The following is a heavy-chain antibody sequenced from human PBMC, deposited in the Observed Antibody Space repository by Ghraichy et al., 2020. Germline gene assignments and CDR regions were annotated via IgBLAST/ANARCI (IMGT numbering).Heavy chain of an antibody. D-gene: IGHD3-10*01. Sequence: GGSLRLSCAASGFTFSSYGMHWVRQAPGKGLEWVAVIWYDGSNKYYADSVKGRFTISRDNSKNTLYLQMNSLRAEDTAVYYCARDRVVRGVIIRGWFDPWGQGTLVTVSS. J-gene: IGHJ5*02. CDR3: ARDRVVRGVIIRGWFDP. CDR1: GFTFSSYG. CDR2: IWYDGSNK. V-gene: IGHV3-33*01.